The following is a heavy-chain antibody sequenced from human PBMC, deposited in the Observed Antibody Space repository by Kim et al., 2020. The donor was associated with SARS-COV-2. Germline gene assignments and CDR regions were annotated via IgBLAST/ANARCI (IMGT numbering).Heavy chain of an antibody. CDR3: AKDAGDGSGD. J-gene: IGHJ4*02. Sequence: IGYADSVKGQFTITRDNAKNSLYLQMNSLRAEDTALYYCAKDAGDGSGDWGQGTLVTVSS. D-gene: IGHD3-10*01. V-gene: IGHV3-9*01. CDR2: I.